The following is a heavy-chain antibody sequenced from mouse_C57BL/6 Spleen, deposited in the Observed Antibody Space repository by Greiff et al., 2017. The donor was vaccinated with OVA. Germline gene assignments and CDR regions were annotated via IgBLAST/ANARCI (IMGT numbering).Heavy chain of an antibody. Sequence: QVQLKESGAELMKPGASVKLSCKATGYTFTGYWIEWVKQRPGHGLEWIGEILPGSGSTNYNEKFKGKAPFTADTSANTAYRQLSSLTTEDSASYCCARGGAQVPYALDYWGQGTSVTVSS. CDR2: ILPGSGST. J-gene: IGHJ4*01. CDR3: ARGGAQVPYALDY. D-gene: IGHD3-2*02. V-gene: IGHV1-9*01. CDR1: GYTFTGYW.